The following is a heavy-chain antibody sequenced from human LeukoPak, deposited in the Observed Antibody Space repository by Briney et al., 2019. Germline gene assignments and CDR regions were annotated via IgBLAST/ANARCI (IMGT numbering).Heavy chain of an antibody. V-gene: IGHV4-59*08. CDR3: ARRGTYGDYDC. Sequence: PSETLSLTCTVSGGSISPYYGSWIRLPPGKGLEWIGYIHYSGSTNYKPSLKSRVTISVDTSKKQFSLKLSSVTAADTAVYYCARRGTYGDYDCWGRGTLVTVS. CDR1: GGSISPYY. D-gene: IGHD4-17*01. J-gene: IGHJ4*02. CDR2: IHYSGST.